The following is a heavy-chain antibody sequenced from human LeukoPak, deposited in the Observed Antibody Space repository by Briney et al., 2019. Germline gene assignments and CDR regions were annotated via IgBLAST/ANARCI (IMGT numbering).Heavy chain of an antibody. D-gene: IGHD4-17*01. CDR3: ARDRSGDYYFDY. V-gene: IGHV3-23*01. J-gene: IGHJ4*02. Sequence: GGSLRLSCAASGFTFSSYAMSWVRQAPGKGLEWVSGISGSGDNTYYADSVKGRFTISRDNSKNTLYLQMNSLRVEDTAVYYCARDRSGDYYFDYWGQGTLVTVSS. CDR2: ISGSGDNT. CDR1: GFTFSSYA.